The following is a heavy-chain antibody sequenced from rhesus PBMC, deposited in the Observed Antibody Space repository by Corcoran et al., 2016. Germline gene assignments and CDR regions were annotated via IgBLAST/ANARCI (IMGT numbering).Heavy chain of an antibody. Sequence: QVQLPESGPGLVKSSEPLSVTCVVSGGSFSKTYWSWIRQAPGKGLEWIGYIYGSGSTTNYNPSLESRVILSVDTSKNQLSLRLNSVTAADTAVYYCAKAANSNRYYFDSWGQG. J-gene: IGHJ4*01. V-gene: IGHV4-169*01. CDR1: GGSFSKTY. D-gene: IGHD4-23*01. CDR3: AKAANSNRYYFDS. CDR2: IYGSGSTT.